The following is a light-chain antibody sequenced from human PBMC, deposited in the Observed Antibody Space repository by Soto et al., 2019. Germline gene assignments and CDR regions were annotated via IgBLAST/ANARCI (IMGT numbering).Light chain of an antibody. CDR1: QGINIF. CDR3: PQRNSYPRT. V-gene: IGKV1-9*01. CDR2: DAS. Sequence: IQLTQSPFFLSASVGYRVTIPCRASQGINIFLAGFQQKPGKAPNLPISDASTLQSGVPSRFSGSGSETEFTLTITSLQPEDSATYYCPQRNSYPRTFG. J-gene: IGKJ2*01.